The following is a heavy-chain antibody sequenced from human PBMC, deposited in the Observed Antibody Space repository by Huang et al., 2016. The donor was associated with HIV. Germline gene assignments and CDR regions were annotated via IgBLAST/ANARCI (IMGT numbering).Heavy chain of an antibody. D-gene: IGHD3-22*01. CDR3: ARDPRIQSWLNFFDY. CDR1: GFSISSYW. J-gene: IGHJ4*02. Sequence: EVQLVESGGGLVQPGGSLRLSCTASGFSISSYWMHWVRQAPGKGVVWVSRSNSDGSSTSDAASVKGRFTISRDNAKNTLYLQMNSLRAEDTAVYYCARDPRIQSWLNFFDYWGQGTLVSVSS. CDR2: SNSDGSST. V-gene: IGHV3-74*01.